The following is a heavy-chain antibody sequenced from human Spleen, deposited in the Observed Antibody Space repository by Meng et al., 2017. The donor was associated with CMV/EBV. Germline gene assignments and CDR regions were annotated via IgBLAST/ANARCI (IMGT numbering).Heavy chain of an antibody. D-gene: IGHD3-22*01. CDR2: IRRRSNAI. CDR3: ARDLSYYDTSGHYSGPVADNFQH. V-gene: IGHV3-21*01. Sequence: NRVSRTTEKGLGWGSTIRRRSNAIYYENSVKGQFTITRKNAKNSMFMQISGLRAEDTAVYYCARDLSYYDTSGHYSGPVADNFQHWGRGTLVTVSS. J-gene: IGHJ1*01.